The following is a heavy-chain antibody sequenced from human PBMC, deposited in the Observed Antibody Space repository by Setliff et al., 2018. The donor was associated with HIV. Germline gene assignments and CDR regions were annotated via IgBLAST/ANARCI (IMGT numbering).Heavy chain of an antibody. J-gene: IGHJ6*03. CDR1: VFAFQIHN. Sequence: LRLSCAASVFAFQIHNMNWVRQAPGKGLEWLSYISYTSRTIYYADSVKGRFTISRDNDKNSLYLQMDSLRAEDTAVYYCARDGGMGVYHMDVWGKGTTVTVSS. CDR2: ISYTSRTI. D-gene: IGHD2-8*02. CDR3: ARDGGMGVYHMDV. V-gene: IGHV3-48*01.